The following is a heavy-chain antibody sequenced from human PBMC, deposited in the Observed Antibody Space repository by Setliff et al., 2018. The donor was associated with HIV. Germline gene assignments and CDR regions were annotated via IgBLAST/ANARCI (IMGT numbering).Heavy chain of an antibody. V-gene: IGHV3-7*01. CDR1: GFTFSTHW. CDR3: ARATQLRSGVVDPAAKYFYYYMDV. D-gene: IGHD2-2*01. CDR2: INQDESDK. Sequence: PGGSLRLSCAASGFTFSTHWMSWVRQAPGKGLEWVAKINQDESDKNYVDSVKGRFTISRDNAKNSLYLQMNSLRAEDTAVYFCARATQLRSGVVDPAAKYFYYYMDVWGKGTTVTVSS. J-gene: IGHJ6*03.